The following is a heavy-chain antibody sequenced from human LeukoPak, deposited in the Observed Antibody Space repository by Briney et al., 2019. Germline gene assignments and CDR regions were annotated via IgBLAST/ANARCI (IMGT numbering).Heavy chain of an antibody. CDR2: INHSGRT. Sequence: SETLSLTCAVYGGSFSGYYWSWIRQPPGKGLEWIGEINHSGRTNYNPSLKSRVTISVDTSKNQLSLKLSSVTAADTAVYYCARSYYDSSGYYPEYFQHWGQGTLVTVSS. CDR1: GGSFSGYY. D-gene: IGHD3-22*01. J-gene: IGHJ1*01. V-gene: IGHV4-34*01. CDR3: ARSYYDSSGYYPEYFQH.